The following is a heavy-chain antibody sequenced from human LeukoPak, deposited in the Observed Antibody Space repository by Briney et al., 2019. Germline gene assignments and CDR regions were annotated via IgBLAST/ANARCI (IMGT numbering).Heavy chain of an antibody. CDR3: ATARREVVPAAIVVRGVYYFDY. J-gene: IGHJ4*02. D-gene: IGHD2-2*01. Sequence: ASVKVSCEASGGTFSSYAISWVRQAPGRGLEWMGGIIPIFGTANYAQKFQGRVTITTDESTSTAYMELSSLRSEDTAVYYCATARREVVPAAIVVRGVYYFDYWGQGTLVTVSS. V-gene: IGHV1-69*05. CDR2: IIPIFGTA. CDR1: GGTFSSYA.